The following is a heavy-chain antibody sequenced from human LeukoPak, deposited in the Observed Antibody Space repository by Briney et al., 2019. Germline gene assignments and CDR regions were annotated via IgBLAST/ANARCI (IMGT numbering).Heavy chain of an antibody. CDR1: GGSISNNNYY. D-gene: IGHD2-21*02. J-gene: IGHJ5*02. V-gene: IGHV4-39*07. CDR2: IYFIGSA. CDR3: ATADGVTKNWFDP. Sequence: SETLSLTCTVSGGSISNNNYYWGWIRQSPGKGLEWIGNIYFIGSAYYNPSLKSRVTISVDTSRNHFSLKLASVTAADTAVYYCATADGVTKNWFDPWGQGTLVIVSS.